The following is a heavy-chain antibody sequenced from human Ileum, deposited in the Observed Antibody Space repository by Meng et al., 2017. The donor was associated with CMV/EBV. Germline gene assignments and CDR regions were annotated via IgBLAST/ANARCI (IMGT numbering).Heavy chain of an antibody. CDR1: GGSISSSSYY. J-gene: IGHJ4*02. D-gene: IGHD3-10*01. CDR3: ARWSGSGNYPFADY. CDR2: IYYSGST. V-gene: IGHV4-39*01. Sequence: SETLSLTCTVSGGSISSSSYYWGWIRQPPGKGLEWIGSIYYSGSTYYNPSLKSRVTISMDTSENQFSLKVTSVTAGDTAVYYCARWSGSGNYPFADYWGQGTLVTVSS.